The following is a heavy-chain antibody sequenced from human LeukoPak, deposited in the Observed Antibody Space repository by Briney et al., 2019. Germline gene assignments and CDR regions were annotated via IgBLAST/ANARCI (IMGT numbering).Heavy chain of an antibody. Sequence: ASVKVSCKASGDTFTGYYMHWVRQAPGQGLEWMGWINPNSGGTNYAQKFQGRVTMTTDTSISTAYMELSRLRSDDTAVYYCARVVVPAAPSCDAFDIWGQGTMVTVSS. CDR3: ARVVVPAAPSCDAFDI. CDR2: INPNSGGT. D-gene: IGHD2-2*01. CDR1: GDTFTGYY. V-gene: IGHV1-2*02. J-gene: IGHJ3*02.